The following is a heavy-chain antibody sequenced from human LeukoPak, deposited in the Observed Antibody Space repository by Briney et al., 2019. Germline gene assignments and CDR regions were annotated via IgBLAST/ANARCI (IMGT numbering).Heavy chain of an antibody. D-gene: IGHD3-16*02. J-gene: IGHJ4*02. CDR1: GVSICSDDSNY. CDR2: ITSSGTA. CDR3: ARATNYRRYSFHS. V-gene: IGHV4-39*01. Sequence: PSETLSLTCSVSGVSICSDDSNYWAWIRQPPGKGLEWIAGITSSGTAHYNPSLESQVTISLDTSSNQFSLKLTFVTAADTALYYCARATNYRRYSFHSWGQGTKVTLCS.